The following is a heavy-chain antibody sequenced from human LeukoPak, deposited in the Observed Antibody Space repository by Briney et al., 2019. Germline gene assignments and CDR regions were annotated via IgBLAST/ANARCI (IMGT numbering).Heavy chain of an antibody. V-gene: IGHV3-30-3*01. CDR1: GFTFRSYA. J-gene: IGHJ3*02. CDR2: ISYDGSNK. CDR3: AREIFNGFDI. Sequence: RAGGSLRLSCAGSGFTFRSYAMHWVRQTPGKGLEWVAVISYDGSNKDYADSMKGRFTISRDNSKNTLYLQMNSLGAEDTAVYYCAREIFNGFDIWGQGTVVTVSS.